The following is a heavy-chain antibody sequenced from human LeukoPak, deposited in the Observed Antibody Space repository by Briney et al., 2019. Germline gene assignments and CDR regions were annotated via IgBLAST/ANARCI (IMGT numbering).Heavy chain of an antibody. V-gene: IGHV4-34*01. D-gene: IGHD3-10*01. CDR1: GGSFSGYY. CDR3: ARGRPGHYYGSGRSDY. Sequence: SETLSLTCAVYGGSFSGYYWSWIRQPPGKGLEWIGEINHSGSTNYNPSLKSRVTISVDTSKNRFSLKLSSVTAADTAVYYCARGRPGHYYGSGRSDYWGQGTLVTVSS. CDR2: INHSGST. J-gene: IGHJ4*02.